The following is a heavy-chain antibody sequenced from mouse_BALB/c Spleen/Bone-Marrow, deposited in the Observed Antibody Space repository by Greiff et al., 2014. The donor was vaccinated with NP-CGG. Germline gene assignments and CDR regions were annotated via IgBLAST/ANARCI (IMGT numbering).Heavy chain of an antibody. Sequence: QVQLKESGAELAKPGASVKMSCKASGYTFTSYWVHWVKQRPGQGLEWIGYINPSTGYTEYNQKFKDKATLTADKSSSTAYMQLSSLTSEDSAVYYCARDYRYDGFAYWGQGTLVTVSA. CDR3: ARDYRYDGFAY. D-gene: IGHD2-14*01. CDR2: INPSTGYT. CDR1: GYTFTSYW. V-gene: IGHV1-7*01. J-gene: IGHJ3*01.